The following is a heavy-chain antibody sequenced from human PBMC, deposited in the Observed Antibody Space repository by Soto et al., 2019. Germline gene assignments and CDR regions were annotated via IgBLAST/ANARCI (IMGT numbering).Heavy chain of an antibody. CDR2: ISSSSSYT. CDR3: AREDNWNDSPSQSLAFDI. V-gene: IGHV3-11*06. D-gene: IGHD1-1*01. Sequence: GGSLRLSCVASGFTFSDYYMSWIRQAPGKGLEWVSYISSSSSYTNYADSVKGRFTISRDNAKNSLYLQMNSLRAEDTAVYYCAREDNWNDSPSQSLAFDIWGQGTMVTVSS. J-gene: IGHJ3*02. CDR1: GFTFSDYY.